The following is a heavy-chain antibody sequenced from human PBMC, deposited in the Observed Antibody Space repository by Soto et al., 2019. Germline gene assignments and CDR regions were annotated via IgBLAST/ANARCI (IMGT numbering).Heavy chain of an antibody. CDR1: GYTFTGYY. CDR2: INPNSGGT. V-gene: IGHV1-2*04. J-gene: IGHJ3*02. CDR3: AATYYYGSGPPGAFDI. Sequence: ASVKVSCKASGYTFTGYYMHWVRQAPGQGLEWMGWINPNSGGTNYAQKFQGWVTMTRDTSISTAYMELSRLRSDDTAVYYCAATYYYGSGPPGAFDIWGQGTMVTVSS. D-gene: IGHD3-10*01.